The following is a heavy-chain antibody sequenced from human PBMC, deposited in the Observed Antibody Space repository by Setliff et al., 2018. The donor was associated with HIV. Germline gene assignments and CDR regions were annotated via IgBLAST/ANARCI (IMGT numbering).Heavy chain of an antibody. V-gene: IGHV5-51*01. J-gene: IGHJ4*02. Sequence: ESLKISCKGSGYSFTSYWIAWVRQKPGKGLEWMGIIFPGDSKMHYSPSLQGRVTLSADKSISTAYLQWSSLQTSDSGMYYCARGIAALTASFDYWGQGSLVTVSS. CDR2: IFPGDSKM. D-gene: IGHD2-21*02. CDR1: GYSFTSYW. CDR3: ARGIAALTASFDY.